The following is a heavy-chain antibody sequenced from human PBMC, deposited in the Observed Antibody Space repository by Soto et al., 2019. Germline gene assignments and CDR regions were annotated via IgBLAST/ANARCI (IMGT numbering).Heavy chain of an antibody. V-gene: IGHV4-39*02. Sequence: PSETLSLTCTVSGLSVNSTNFYGGWIRQPPGKGLEWIANIYHTGTTYYNPSLKSRVTISVDTSKNHFSLRLTSVTAADTAVYYCPRVDSTMVLPFFDYWGQGTLVTVSS. J-gene: IGHJ4*02. D-gene: IGHD5-18*01. CDR2: IYHTGTT. CDR3: PRVDSTMVLPFFDY. CDR1: GLSVNSTNFY.